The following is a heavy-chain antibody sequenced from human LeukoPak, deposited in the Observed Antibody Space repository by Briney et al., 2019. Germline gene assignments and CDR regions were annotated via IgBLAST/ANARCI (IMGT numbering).Heavy chain of an antibody. CDR1: GYSFTSYW. CDR2: IYPGDSDT. D-gene: IGHD6-13*01. Sequence: GESLKISCKGSGYSFTSYWIAWVRQMPGKGLEWMGIIYPGDSDTRYSPSFQGQVTISADKSISTAYLQWSSLRASDAALYYCARPSTSSWHLVQRGQGTLVTVSS. V-gene: IGHV5-51*01. J-gene: IGHJ4*02. CDR3: ARPSTSSWHLVQ.